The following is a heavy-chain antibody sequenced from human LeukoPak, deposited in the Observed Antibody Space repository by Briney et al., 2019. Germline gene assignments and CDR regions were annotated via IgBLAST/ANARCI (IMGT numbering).Heavy chain of an antibody. V-gene: IGHV3-23*01. Sequence: PGGSLRLSCAASGFNFRNYAMTWVRQAPGKGLDWVALIGARDGRTYYADPVKGRFTISRDNFKNTLYLQMNSLRAEDTAIYYCAKGLYDYALDVWGQGTAVTVSS. CDR2: IGARDGRT. CDR1: GFNFRNYA. J-gene: IGHJ6*02. CDR3: AKGLYDYALDV.